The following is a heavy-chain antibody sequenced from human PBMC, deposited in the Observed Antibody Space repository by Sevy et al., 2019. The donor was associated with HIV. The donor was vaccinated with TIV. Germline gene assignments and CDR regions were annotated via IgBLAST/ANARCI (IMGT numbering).Heavy chain of an antibody. V-gene: IGHV5-51*01. D-gene: IGHD6-19*01. Sequence: GESRKISCKGSGYSFTSYWLGSVRPMPGKGLEWMGIIYPGESDTRYSPSFQGQVTISADKSISTAYLQWSGLKASDTAMYDCPSSAVAEDGFDYWGRGTLVTVSS. CDR1: GYSFTSYW. CDR2: IYPGESDT. J-gene: IGHJ4*01. CDR3: PSSAVAEDGFDY.